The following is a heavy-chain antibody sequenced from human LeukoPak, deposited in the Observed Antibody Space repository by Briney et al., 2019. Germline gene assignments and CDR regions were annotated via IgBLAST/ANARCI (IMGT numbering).Heavy chain of an antibody. Sequence: GGSLRLSCGASGFTFRVHSILWVRQAPGKGLEWVSNIRSTGGDTYYTDSVKGRVTISRDNSKNTVHLEKNTLRADCTTIYYRAKEAYTTWFDPWGQGTLVTVSS. V-gene: IGHV3-23*01. CDR3: AKEAYTTWFDP. J-gene: IGHJ5*02. CDR2: IRSTGGDT. D-gene: IGHD2-21*01. CDR1: GFTFRVHS.